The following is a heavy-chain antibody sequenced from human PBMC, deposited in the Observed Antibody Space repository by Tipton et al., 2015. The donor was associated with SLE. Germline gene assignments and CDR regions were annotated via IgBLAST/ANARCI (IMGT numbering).Heavy chain of an antibody. Sequence: TLSLTCVVSDVPISGGGYSWNWIRQPPGKGLEWIGYIHHSGSTYYSPSLKSRVTISVDRSKNQFSLRLSSVTAADTAVYYCASGRCSSTSCYVAPYGLDVWGQGTTVTVSS. CDR2: IHHSGST. V-gene: IGHV4-30-2*01. CDR3: ASGRCSSTSCYVAPYGLDV. D-gene: IGHD2-2*01. J-gene: IGHJ6*02. CDR1: DVPISGGGYS.